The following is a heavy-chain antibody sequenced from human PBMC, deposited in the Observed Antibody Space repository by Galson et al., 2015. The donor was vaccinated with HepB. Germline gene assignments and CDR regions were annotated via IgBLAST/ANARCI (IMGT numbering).Heavy chain of an antibody. CDR1: GYTFTSYG. CDR2: ISAYNGNT. V-gene: IGHV1-18*01. Sequence: SVKVSCKASGYTFTSYGISWVRQAPGQGLEWMGWISAYNGNTNYAQKLQGRVTMTTDTSTSTAYMELRSLRSDDTAVYYCARSGYYDFWSAPGPFDYWGQGTLVTVSS. J-gene: IGHJ4*02. D-gene: IGHD3-3*01. CDR3: ARSGYYDFWSAPGPFDY.